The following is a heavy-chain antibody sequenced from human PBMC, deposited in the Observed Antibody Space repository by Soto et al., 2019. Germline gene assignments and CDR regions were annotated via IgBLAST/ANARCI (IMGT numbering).Heavy chain of an antibody. V-gene: IGHV3-33*01. J-gene: IGHJ4*02. CDR1: GFIFSSYG. D-gene: IGHD5-12*01. CDR2: IRYDGSNK. CDR3: ARVKQGRGGYDSPFDY. Sequence: QVQLVESGGGVVQPGRSLRLSCAPSGFIFSSYGMHWVRQAPGKGLEWVAVIRYDGSNKYYADSVRGRFTISRDNSKNSLYLQMNSLRAEDTALYYCARVKQGRGGYDSPFDYWGQGTLVTVSS.